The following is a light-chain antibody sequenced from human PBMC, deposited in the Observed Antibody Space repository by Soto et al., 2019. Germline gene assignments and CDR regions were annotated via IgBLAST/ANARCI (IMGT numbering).Light chain of an antibody. CDR2: DAS. J-gene: IGKJ4*01. CDR3: QQRSNWRPALT. CDR1: RSVSSY. V-gene: IGKV3-11*01. Sequence: VLTQSPATLSLSPGERVTLSCRASRSVSSYLAWYQQTPGQAPRLLISDASNRATGIPARFSGSGSGTEFTLTISSLEPEDVAVYYCQQRSNWRPALTFGGGTKVEIK.